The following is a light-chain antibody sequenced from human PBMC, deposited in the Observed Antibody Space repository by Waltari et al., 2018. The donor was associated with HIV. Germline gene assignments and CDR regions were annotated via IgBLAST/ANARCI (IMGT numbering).Light chain of an antibody. Sequence: QSALTQPRSVSGSPGQSVTISCTGTSSDVGAYNYVSWYQQHPGKAPKLMIYDVSKRPCGVPYRFSGSKSGNTASLTISGLQAEDEADYYCCSYAGSYTLRVFGGGTKLTVL. CDR3: CSYAGSYTLRV. V-gene: IGLV2-11*01. CDR2: DVS. CDR1: SSDVGAYNY. J-gene: IGLJ2*01.